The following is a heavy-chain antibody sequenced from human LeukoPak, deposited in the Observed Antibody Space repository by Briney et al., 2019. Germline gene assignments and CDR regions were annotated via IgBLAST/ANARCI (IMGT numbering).Heavy chain of an antibody. V-gene: IGHV3-74*01. CDR3: ARLIGGPQTEDY. D-gene: IGHD2-15*01. CDR2: ISSDGGIT. CDR1: GFTFSSYW. J-gene: IGHJ4*02. Sequence: GGSLRLSCAASGFTFSSYWMHWVRQAPGKGLVWVARISSDGGITSCADSVKGRFTISRDNAKNTLYLQMNSLGAEDTAVYYCARLIGGPQTEDYWGQGTLVTVSS.